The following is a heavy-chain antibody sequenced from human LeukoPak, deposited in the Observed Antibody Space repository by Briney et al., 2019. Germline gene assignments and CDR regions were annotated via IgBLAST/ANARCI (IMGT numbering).Heavy chain of an antibody. CDR3: ARDYDVSGSYGG. J-gene: IGHJ4*02. CDR2: ISSSGSTI. V-gene: IGHV3-48*03. D-gene: IGHD1-26*01. Sequence: PGGSLRLSCAASGFTFSSYEMNWVRQAPGKGLEWVSYISSSGSTIYYADSVKGRFTVSRDNAKNSLYLQMNSLRAEDTAVYYCARDYDVSGSYGGWGQGTLVTVSS. CDR1: GFTFSSYE.